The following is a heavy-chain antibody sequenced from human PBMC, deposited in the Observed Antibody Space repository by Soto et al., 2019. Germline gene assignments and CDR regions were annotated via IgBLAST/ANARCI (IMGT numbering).Heavy chain of an antibody. CDR3: AEGEHIVKSIVYFDS. D-gene: IGHD2-21*01. CDR2: FDREDGET. CDR1: GYLLTALS. Sequence: ASVKVSCKVSGYLLTALSIHWVRQAPGKGLEWMGGFDREDGETIYAQKFQGRVTMTEDTSTDSAYMELSSLTSEDTAIYYCAEGEHIVKSIVYFDSWCEGSPVTDSS. J-gene: IGHJ4*02. V-gene: IGHV1-24*01.